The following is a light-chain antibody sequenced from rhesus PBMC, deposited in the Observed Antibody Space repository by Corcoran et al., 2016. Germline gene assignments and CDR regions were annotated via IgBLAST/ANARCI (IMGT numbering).Light chain of an antibody. CDR2: EAS. CDR1: QGMTND. CDR3: QHYSYRPLT. V-gene: IGKV1-22*01. Sequence: DIQMTQSPSALSASVGDRVTITCRASQGMTNDLAWYQQKPGETPKLLLYEASSLQSGIPSRLSGSGSGTDFTLTISSLRSDDFATYYCQHYSYRPLTFRGGTKVEIK. J-gene: IGKJ4*01.